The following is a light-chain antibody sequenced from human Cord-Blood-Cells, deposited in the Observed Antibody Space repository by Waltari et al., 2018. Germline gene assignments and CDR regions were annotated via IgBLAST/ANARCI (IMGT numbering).Light chain of an antibody. CDR3: QAWDSSTYV. CDR1: KLGDKY. V-gene: IGLV3-1*01. J-gene: IGLJ1*01. Sequence: SYELTQPPSVSVSPGQTASITCSGDKLGDKYACWYQQKPGQSPVLVIEQDSKRPSGIPERFSGSNSGNTATLTISGTQAMDEADYYCQAWDSSTYVFGTGTKVTVL. CDR2: QDS.